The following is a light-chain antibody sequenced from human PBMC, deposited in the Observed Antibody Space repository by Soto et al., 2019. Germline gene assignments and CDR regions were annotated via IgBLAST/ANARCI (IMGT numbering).Light chain of an antibody. V-gene: IGLV2-14*03. CDR3: SSYTSSSTRV. J-gene: IGLJ2*01. Sequence: QSALTQPASVSGSPGQSITISCIGTSSDVGGYNFVSWYQQYPGKAPKLMIYDVTNRPSGVSNRFSGSKSGNTASLTISGLQAEDEADYYCSSYTSSSTRVFGGGTKLTVL. CDR2: DVT. CDR1: SSDVGGYNF.